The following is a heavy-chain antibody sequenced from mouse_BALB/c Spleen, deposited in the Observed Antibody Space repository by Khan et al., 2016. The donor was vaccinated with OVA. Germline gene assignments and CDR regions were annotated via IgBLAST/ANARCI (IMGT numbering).Heavy chain of an antibody. D-gene: IGHD2-3*01. Sequence: QVTLKESGPGIVQPSQTLSLTCSLSGFSLSSSGMGVSWIRQPSGKGLEWLAQIYWDDDKRYNPSLKSRLTISKDTFTNQVFLKITSVDTADTATYYFARTGWLLDFAMDYWGQGTSVTVSS. CDR1: GFSLSSSGMG. V-gene: IGHV8-12*01. CDR2: IYWDDDK. CDR3: ARTGWLLDFAMDY. J-gene: IGHJ4*01.